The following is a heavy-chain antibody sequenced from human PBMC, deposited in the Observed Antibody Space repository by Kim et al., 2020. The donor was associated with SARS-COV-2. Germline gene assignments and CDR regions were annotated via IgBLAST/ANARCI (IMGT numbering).Heavy chain of an antibody. CDR2: ISWNSGSI. CDR1: GFTFDDYA. CDR3: AKDKGIAAAGRDYYGMDV. V-gene: IGHV3-9*01. D-gene: IGHD6-13*01. Sequence: GGSLRLSCAASGFTFDDYAMHWVRQAPGKGLEWVSGISWNSGSIGYADSVKGRFTISRDNAKNSLYLQMNSLRAEDTALYYCAKDKGIAAAGRDYYGMDVWGQGTTVTVSS. J-gene: IGHJ6*02.